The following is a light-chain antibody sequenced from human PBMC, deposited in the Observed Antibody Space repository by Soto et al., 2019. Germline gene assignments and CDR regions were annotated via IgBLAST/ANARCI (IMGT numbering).Light chain of an antibody. CDR3: LLYYGGAQLI. J-gene: IGLJ2*01. CDR1: TGAVTGGYY. V-gene: IGLV7-43*01. Sequence: QAVVTQEPSLTVSPGGTVTLTCASSTGAVTGGYYPNWFQRKPGQAPRPLIYSTSNKHSWTPARFSGSLLGGKAALTLSGVQPEDEAEYYCLLYYGGAQLIFGGGTNDRP. CDR2: STS.